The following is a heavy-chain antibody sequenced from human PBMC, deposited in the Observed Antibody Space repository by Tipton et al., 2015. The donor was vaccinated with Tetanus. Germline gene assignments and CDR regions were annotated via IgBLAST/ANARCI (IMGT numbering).Heavy chain of an antibody. CDR3: ARRRSAVLSGSYHWYFDL. CDR2: INPADSET. Sequence: QSGAEVKEAGESLRISCKASGYRFSSYWIAWVRQMPGQGLEWMGIINPADSETTYGPAFQGQVTISADKSVSTAYLHWSSLKASDTGMYYCARRRSAVLSGSYHWYFDLWGRGTRVTVSS. CDR1: GYRFSSYW. J-gene: IGHJ2*01. V-gene: IGHV5-51*01. D-gene: IGHD3-3*01.